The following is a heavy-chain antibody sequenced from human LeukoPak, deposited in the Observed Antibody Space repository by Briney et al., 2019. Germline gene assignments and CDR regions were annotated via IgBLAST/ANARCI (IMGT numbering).Heavy chain of an antibody. CDR1: GFNLRTFW. Sequence: GGSLRLSCAASGFNLRTFWIHWIRQDAGGRLVWVSRISPDGSVTTYTASVKGRFAISRDNAKNTLYLEMNSLRADDAAIYYCVSDSGLRSGGDSWGQGTPVTVSS. V-gene: IGHV3-74*01. J-gene: IGHJ4*02. CDR2: ISPDGSVT. D-gene: IGHD1-26*01. CDR3: VSDSGLRSGGDS.